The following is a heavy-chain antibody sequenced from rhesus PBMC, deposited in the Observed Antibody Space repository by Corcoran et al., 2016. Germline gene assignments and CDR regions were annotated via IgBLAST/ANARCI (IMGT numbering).Heavy chain of an antibody. D-gene: IGHD4-29*01. Sequence: EVQLVESGGGLVQPGGSLRLSCTGSGFTFGDYYMYWVRQAPGKGLEWVSAINTGGSSTWYTDSVKGRFTISRENAKNTLYLQMDSLRAEDTAVYYCARDPTYGSSYPHYWGQGVLVTVSS. J-gene: IGHJ4*01. CDR3: ARDPTYGSSYPHY. CDR2: INTGGSST. V-gene: IGHV3-8*01. CDR1: GFTFGDYY.